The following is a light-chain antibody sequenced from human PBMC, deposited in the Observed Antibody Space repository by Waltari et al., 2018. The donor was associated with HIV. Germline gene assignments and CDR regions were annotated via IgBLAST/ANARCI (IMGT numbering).Light chain of an antibody. CDR1: SSDIGGYNY. CDR3: CSDTSTAAFDV. CDR2: EVS. V-gene: IGLV2-14*01. J-gene: IGLJ1*01. Sequence: QSALTQPASVSGSPGQSVTISCTGTSSDIGGYNYVSWYQQHPGKAPKLIISEVSNRPSGVSDRFSGSKSGNTASLTVSGLQAEDEADYYCCSDTSTAAFDVFGTGTRVSVL.